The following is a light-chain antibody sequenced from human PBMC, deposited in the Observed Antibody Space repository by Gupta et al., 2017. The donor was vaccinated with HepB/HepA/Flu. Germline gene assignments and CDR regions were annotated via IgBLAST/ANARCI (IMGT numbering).Light chain of an antibody. CDR1: SSNIGSNY. CDR2: SNS. Sequence: SVLTQPPSASGTPGQRVTISCSGSSSNIGSNYVYWYQQFPGMAPKLLIYSNSQRPSGVPDRFSGSKSGTSASLAISGLRSEDEADYYCVAWDDSLSGLVFGGGTKLTVL. V-gene: IGLV1-47*01. J-gene: IGLJ2*01. CDR3: VAWDDSLSGLV.